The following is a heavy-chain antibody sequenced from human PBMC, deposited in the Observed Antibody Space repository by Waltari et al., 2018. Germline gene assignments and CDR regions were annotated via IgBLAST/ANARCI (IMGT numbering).Heavy chain of an antibody. CDR3: AIGGQRAMYYDFWSGYDS. J-gene: IGHJ5*02. D-gene: IGHD3-3*01. Sequence: QVQLVQSGAEVKKPGASVKVSCKVSGYTLTELSMHWVRQAPGKGLEWRGGFDPEDGETIDAQKFQGRVTMTEDTSTDTAYMELSSLRSEDTAVYYCAIGGQRAMYYDFWSGYDSWGQGTLVTVSS. CDR2: FDPEDGET. CDR1: GYTLTELS. V-gene: IGHV1-24*01.